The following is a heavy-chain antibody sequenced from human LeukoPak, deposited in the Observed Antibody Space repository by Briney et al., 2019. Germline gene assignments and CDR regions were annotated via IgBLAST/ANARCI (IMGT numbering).Heavy chain of an antibody. J-gene: IGHJ5*02. V-gene: IGHV4-59*01. CDR1: GGSMSTYY. D-gene: IGHD3-16*02. CDR2: FYHSGDI. CDR3: AREGPRREFGKLIVGFRGWLDP. Sequence: PSETLSLTCTVSGGSMSTYYWSWIRQPPGKALEWIGYFYHSGDINYNPSLKSRVTISADTSKNQFSLKLSSVTAADTAVYYCAREGPRREFGKLIVGFRGWLDPWGQGTLVTVSS.